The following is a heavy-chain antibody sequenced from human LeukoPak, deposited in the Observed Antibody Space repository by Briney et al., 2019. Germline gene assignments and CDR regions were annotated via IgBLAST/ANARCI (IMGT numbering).Heavy chain of an antibody. D-gene: IGHD1-26*01. CDR3: ARHVLTAGAIE. Sequence: SEALSLTCTVSSGSISGYYWSWIRQPPGKGLEWIAYIYYSETTNYNPSLNSRVTISLDTSKRQFSLKLSSVTAADTAVYYCARHVLTAGAIEWGQGTLVTVSS. CDR2: IYYSETT. CDR1: SGSISGYY. J-gene: IGHJ4*02. V-gene: IGHV4-59*08.